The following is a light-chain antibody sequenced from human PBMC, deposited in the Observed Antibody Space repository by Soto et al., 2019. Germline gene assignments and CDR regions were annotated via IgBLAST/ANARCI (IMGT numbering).Light chain of an antibody. CDR2: DAS. Sequence: EVVLTQSPVTLSLSPGERATLSCSASQSFRGLLAWYQQKPGQAPRLLIYDASNRATGIPPRFSGSGSGTDFTLTISSLEPDDSAVDDCQQRHMWPITFGQGTRLEIK. CDR3: QQRHMWPIT. CDR1: QSFRGL. J-gene: IGKJ5*01. V-gene: IGKV3-11*01.